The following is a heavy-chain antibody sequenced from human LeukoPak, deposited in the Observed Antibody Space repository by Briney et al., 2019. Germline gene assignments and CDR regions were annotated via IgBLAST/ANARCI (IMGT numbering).Heavy chain of an antibody. Sequence: SEALSLTCAVYGGSFSGHYWSWIRQPPGKGLEWIGEINHSGSTNYNPSLKSRVTISVDTSKNQFSLKLSSVTAADTAVYYCARAPYYDFWSSYPTKLRANWFDPWGQGTLVTVSS. CDR2: INHSGST. CDR3: ARAPYYDFWSSYPTKLRANWFDP. J-gene: IGHJ5*02. CDR1: GGSFSGHY. D-gene: IGHD3-3*01. V-gene: IGHV4-34*01.